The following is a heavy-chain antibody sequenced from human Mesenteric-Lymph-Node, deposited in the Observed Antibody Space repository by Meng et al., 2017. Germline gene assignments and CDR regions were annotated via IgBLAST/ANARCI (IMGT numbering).Heavy chain of an antibody. CDR2: IKQDGSEK. Sequence: GESLKISCAASGFTFSSYWMSWVRQAPGKGLEWVANIKQDGSEKYYVDSVKGRFTISRDNAKNSLYLQMNSLRAEDTAVYYCARDTPSRYFDYWGQGTLVTVSS. J-gene: IGHJ4*02. CDR1: GFTFSSYW. CDR3: ARDTPSRYFDY. V-gene: IGHV3-7*01.